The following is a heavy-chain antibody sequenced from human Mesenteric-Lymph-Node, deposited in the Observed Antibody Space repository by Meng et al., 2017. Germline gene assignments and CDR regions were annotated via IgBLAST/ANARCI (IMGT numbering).Heavy chain of an antibody. CDR2: IHHSGST. CDR3: AGRADFWSGYFDP. J-gene: IGHJ5*02. V-gene: IGHV4-4*02. Sequence: QVQLQESGPGLVKPSGTLSRIFAVSGGSISSDNWWSWVRQPPGKGLEWIGEIHHSGSTSYSPSLKSRVTISVDKSKNQFSLKVMSVTAADTAVYYCAGRADFWSGYFDPWGQGTLVTVSS. D-gene: IGHD3-3*01. CDR1: GGSISSDNW.